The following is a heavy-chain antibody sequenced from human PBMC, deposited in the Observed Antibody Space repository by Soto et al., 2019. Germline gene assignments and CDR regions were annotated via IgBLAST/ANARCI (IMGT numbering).Heavy chain of an antibody. CDR1: GFTFSSYS. Sequence: GGSLRLSCAASGFTFSSYSMNWVRQAPGKGLEWVSYVSSSSSTIYYADSVKGRFTISRDNAKNSLYLQMNSLRDEDTAVYYCARVGLLWFGTTYGMDVWGQGPRSPSP. CDR3: ARVGLLWFGTTYGMDV. D-gene: IGHD3-10*01. J-gene: IGHJ6*02. CDR2: VSSSSSTI. V-gene: IGHV3-48*02.